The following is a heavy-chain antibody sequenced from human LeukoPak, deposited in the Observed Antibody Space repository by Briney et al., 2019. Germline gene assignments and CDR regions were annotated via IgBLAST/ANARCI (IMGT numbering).Heavy chain of an antibody. Sequence: GGSLRLSCAASGFTVSTNYMGWVRQAPGKGLDCVSAISGSGGSTYYADSVKGRFTISRDNSKNTLYLQMNSLRAEDTAVYYCAKDKAMVRGVTDYWGQGTQVTVSS. D-gene: IGHD3-10*01. CDR3: AKDKAMVRGVTDY. V-gene: IGHV3-23*01. J-gene: IGHJ4*02. CDR1: GFTVSTNY. CDR2: ISGSGGST.